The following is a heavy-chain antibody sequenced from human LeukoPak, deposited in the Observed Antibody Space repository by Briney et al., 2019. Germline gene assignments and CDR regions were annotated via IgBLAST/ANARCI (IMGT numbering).Heavy chain of an antibody. CDR3: ATDSSGLPMFFDY. Sequence: PSETLSLTCTVSGGSISSSSYYWGWIRQPPGKGLEWIGSIYYSGSTYYNPSLKSRVTISVDTSKNQFSLKLSSATAADTAVYYCATDSSGLPMFFDYWGQGTLVTVSS. CDR1: GGSISSSSYY. J-gene: IGHJ4*02. D-gene: IGHD3-22*01. CDR2: IYYSGST. V-gene: IGHV4-39*01.